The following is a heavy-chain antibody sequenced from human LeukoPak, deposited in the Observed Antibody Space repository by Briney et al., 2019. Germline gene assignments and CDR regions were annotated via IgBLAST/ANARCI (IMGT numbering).Heavy chain of an antibody. CDR1: GYSFTSYW. V-gene: IGHV5-51*01. CDR3: ARQSDYNILTGYSSGYYFDY. Sequence: GESLKTSCEASGYSFTSYWIGWVRQMPGKGLEWMGIIYPGDSDTRYSPSFQGQVTLSADKSSRTAYLRWSSLKASDTAIYYCARQSDYNILTGYSSGYYFDYWGQGTLVTVSS. D-gene: IGHD3-9*01. J-gene: IGHJ4*02. CDR2: IYPGDSDT.